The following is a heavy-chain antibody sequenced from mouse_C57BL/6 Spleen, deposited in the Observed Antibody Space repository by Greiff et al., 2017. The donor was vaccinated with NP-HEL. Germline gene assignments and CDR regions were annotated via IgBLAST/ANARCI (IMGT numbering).Heavy chain of an antibody. Sequence: QVQLQQSGAELVKPGASVKLSCKASGYTFTSYWMQWVKQRPGQGLEWIGEIDPSDSYTNYNQKFKGKATLTVDTSSSTAYMQLSSLTSEDSAVYYCASAYYFKGYFDYWGQGTTLTVSS. CDR2: IDPSDSYT. CDR3: ASAYYFKGYFDY. J-gene: IGHJ2*01. V-gene: IGHV1-50*01. CDR1: GYTFTSYW. D-gene: IGHD2-10*01.